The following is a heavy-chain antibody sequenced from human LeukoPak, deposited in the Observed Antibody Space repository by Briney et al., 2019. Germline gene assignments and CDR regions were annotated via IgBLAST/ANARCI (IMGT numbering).Heavy chain of an antibody. D-gene: IGHD5-12*01. CDR2: MNPNSGNT. J-gene: IGHJ5*02. CDR1: GYTFTSYD. CDR3: ASNRGGSGYHPRGWFDP. Sequence: ASVKVSCKASGYTFTSYDINWVRQATGQGLEWMGWMNPNSGNTGYAQKFQGRVTITRNTSISTAYMELGSLRSEDTAVYYCASNRGGSGYHPRGWFDPWGQGTLVTVSS. V-gene: IGHV1-8*03.